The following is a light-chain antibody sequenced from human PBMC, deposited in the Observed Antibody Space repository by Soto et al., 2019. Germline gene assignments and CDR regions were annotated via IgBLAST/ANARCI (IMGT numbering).Light chain of an antibody. Sequence: QAVVTQPPSVSGAPGQRVTISCTGSSSNIGAGYDVPWYQQLPGTAPKLLIYGNSNRPSGVPDRFSGSKSGTSASLAITGLQAEDGADYYCQSYDSSLSVVFGGGTKLTVL. CDR3: QSYDSSLSVV. CDR2: GNS. V-gene: IGLV1-40*01. CDR1: SSNIGAGYD. J-gene: IGLJ2*01.